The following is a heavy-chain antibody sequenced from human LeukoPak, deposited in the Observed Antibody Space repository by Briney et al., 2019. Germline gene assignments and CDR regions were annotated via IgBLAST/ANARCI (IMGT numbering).Heavy chain of an antibody. CDR2: IIPIFGTA. V-gene: IGHV1-69*05. J-gene: IGHJ4*02. CDR3: ARGSTLGYCSSTSCYTDLRY. Sequence: ASVKVSCKASGGTISSYAISWVRQAPGQGLEWMGGIIPIFGTANYAQKFQGRVTITTDESTSTAYMELSSLRSEDTAVYYCARGSTLGYCSSTSCYTDLRYWGQGTLVTVSS. D-gene: IGHD2-2*02. CDR1: GGTISSYA.